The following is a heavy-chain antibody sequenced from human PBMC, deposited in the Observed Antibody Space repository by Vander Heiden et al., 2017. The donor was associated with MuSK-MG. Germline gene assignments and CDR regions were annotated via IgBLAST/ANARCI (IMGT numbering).Heavy chain of an antibody. CDR1: GGSISSSSYY. Sequence: QLQLQESGPGLVKPSETLSLTCTVSGGSISSSSYYWGWIRQPPGKGLEWIGSIYYSGSTYYNPSLKSRVTISVDTSKNQFSLKLSSVTAADTAVYYCARQDLGLVVIRGCWNYWGQGTLVTVSS. D-gene: IGHD3-22*01. CDR2: IYYSGST. CDR3: ARQDLGLVVIRGCWNY. J-gene: IGHJ4*02. V-gene: IGHV4-39*01.